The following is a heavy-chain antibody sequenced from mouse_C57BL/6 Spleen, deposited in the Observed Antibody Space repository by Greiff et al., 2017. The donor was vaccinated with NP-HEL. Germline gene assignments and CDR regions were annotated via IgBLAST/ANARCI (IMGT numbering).Heavy chain of an antibody. CDR1: GYTFTSYW. J-gene: IGHJ1*03. CDR3: ARSCTTVFYWYFDV. V-gene: IGHV1-55*01. CDR2: IYPGSGST. Sequence: QVQLQQPGAELVKPGASVKMSCKASGYTFTSYWITWVKQRPGQGLEWIGDIYPGSGSTNYNEKFKSKATLTVDTSSSTAYMQLSSLTSEDSAVYYCARSCTTVFYWYFDVWGTGTTVTVSS. D-gene: IGHD1-1*01.